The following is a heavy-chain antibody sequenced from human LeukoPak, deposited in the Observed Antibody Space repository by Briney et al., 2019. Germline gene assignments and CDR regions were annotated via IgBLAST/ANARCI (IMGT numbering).Heavy chain of an antibody. Sequence: PSETLSLTCAVSGGSISSGGYSWRWIRQPPGKGLEWIGYIYYSGSTYYNPSLKSRVTISVDTSKNQFSLKLSSVTAADTAVYYCACGVVVITEIDYWGQGTLVTVSS. CDR1: GGSISSGGYS. CDR2: IYYSGST. V-gene: IGHV4-30-2*05. CDR3: ACGVVVITEIDY. J-gene: IGHJ4*02. D-gene: IGHD3-22*01.